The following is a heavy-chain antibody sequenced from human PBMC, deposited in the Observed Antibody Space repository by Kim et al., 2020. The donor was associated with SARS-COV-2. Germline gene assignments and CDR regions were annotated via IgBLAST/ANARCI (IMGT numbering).Heavy chain of an antibody. CDR1: GFSFSTYT. Sequence: GGSLRLSCSASGFSFSTYTMNWVRQAPGKGLEWVSHISSSSGRIFFADSVKGRFTVSRDNGKNFLYLQMDSLRVEDTAVYYCASPVNKGSWSLGYWGQGT. V-gene: IGHV3-48*04. CDR2: ISSSSGRI. CDR3: ASPVNKGSWSLGY. D-gene: IGHD3-10*01. J-gene: IGHJ4*02.